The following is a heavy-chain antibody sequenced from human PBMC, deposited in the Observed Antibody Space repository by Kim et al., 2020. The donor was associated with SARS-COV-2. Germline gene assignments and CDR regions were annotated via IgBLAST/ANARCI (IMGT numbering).Heavy chain of an antibody. V-gene: IGHV3-30*18. J-gene: IGHJ5*02. Sequence: GGSLRLSCEASGITFSSYGMHWVRQAPGKGLEWVAGILYDGSNKYYADAVKGRFTVSRDNSKNTLYLQVNSLMPEDTAVYYCAKAPLIVGPPAKNYFDPWGQGTLATVSS. CDR1: GITFSSYG. CDR3: AKAPLIVGPPAKNYFDP. CDR2: ILYDGSNK. D-gene: IGHD2-2*01.